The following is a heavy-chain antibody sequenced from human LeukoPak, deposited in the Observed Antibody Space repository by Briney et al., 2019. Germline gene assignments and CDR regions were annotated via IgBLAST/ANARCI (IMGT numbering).Heavy chain of an antibody. CDR3: ARERQYYFDY. Sequence: PGGSLRPSCAASGFTVSSNYMSWVRQAPGKGLEWVSVIYSGGSTYYADSVEGRFTISRDNSKNTLYLQMNSLRAEDTAVYYCARERQYYFDYWGQGTLVTVSS. CDR2: IYSGGST. J-gene: IGHJ4*02. V-gene: IGHV3-53*01. CDR1: GFTVSSNY.